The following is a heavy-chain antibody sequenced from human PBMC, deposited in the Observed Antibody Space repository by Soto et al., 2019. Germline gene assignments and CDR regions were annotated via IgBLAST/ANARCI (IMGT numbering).Heavy chain of an antibody. J-gene: IGHJ4*02. CDR3: AREVMYSPSRGFPIIN. D-gene: IGHD2-21*01. CDR2: IFHSGST. CDR1: GDAIGNGDYY. Sequence: QVQLQESGPGLVKPSQTLSVTCTVSGDAIGNGDYYWTWIRQHPGKALEWLGNIFHSGSTYSNPSLKSRVTISLDPSKNMFSLRLTSVTAADTAVYYCAREVMYSPSRGFPIINWGQGTLVTVSS. V-gene: IGHV4-31*03.